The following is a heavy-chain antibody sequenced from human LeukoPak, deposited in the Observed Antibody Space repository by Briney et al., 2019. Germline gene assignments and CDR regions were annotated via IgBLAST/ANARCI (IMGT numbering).Heavy chain of an antibody. J-gene: IGHJ4*02. CDR1: GGSISSGGYS. Sequence: PSETLSLTCAVSGGSISSGGYSWSWIRQPPGKGLEWIGYIYHSGSTYYNPSLKSRVTISVDRSKNQFSLKLSSVTAADTAVYYCASHLTTVTTTFDYWGQGTLVTVSS. CDR3: ASHLTTVTTTFDY. CDR2: IYHSGST. D-gene: IGHD4-17*01. V-gene: IGHV4-30-2*01.